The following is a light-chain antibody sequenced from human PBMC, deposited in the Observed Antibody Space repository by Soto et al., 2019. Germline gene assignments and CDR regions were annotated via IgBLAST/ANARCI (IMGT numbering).Light chain of an antibody. CDR1: QNIGSY. CDR3: QQSYTTLVT. V-gene: IGKV1-39*01. J-gene: IGKJ2*01. CDR2: AAS. Sequence: IQMTQSPSSLSASVGDRVTITCRARQNIGSYLNWYQQKPGKAPKLLIYAASSLHGDVPSRFSGSGSGTDFTLTISSLQPGDFATYYCQQSYTTLVTFGLGTKLDSK.